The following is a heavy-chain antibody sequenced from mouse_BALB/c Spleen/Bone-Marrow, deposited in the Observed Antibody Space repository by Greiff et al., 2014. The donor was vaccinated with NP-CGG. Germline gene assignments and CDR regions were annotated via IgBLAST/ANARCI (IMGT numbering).Heavy chain of an antibody. Sequence: VKLVESGAELAKPGASVKMSCKASGYTFTNYWMHWVKQRPGQGLEWIGYINPSTGYTEYNQKFKDKATLTADNSSSTAYMQLSSLTSEDSAVYYCARRGIYYGNYFAYWGQGTLVTVSA. CDR1: GYTFTNYW. D-gene: IGHD2-1*01. J-gene: IGHJ3*01. CDR3: ARRGIYYGNYFAY. V-gene: IGHV1-7*01. CDR2: INPSTGYT.